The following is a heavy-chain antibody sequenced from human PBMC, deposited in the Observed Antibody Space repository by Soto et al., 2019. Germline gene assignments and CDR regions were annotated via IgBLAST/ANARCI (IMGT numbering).Heavy chain of an antibody. J-gene: IGHJ5*02. D-gene: IGHD6-19*01. CDR2: IGSDGTST. CDR1: GFTFDDYW. V-gene: IGHV3-74*01. CDR3: ARDITGWT. Sequence: PGGSLRLSCAASGFTFDDYWMHWARQAPGKGLVWIARIGSDGTSTSYADSVKGRFTISRDNAKKTLYLQMNNLRADDTAVYYCARDITGWTWGQGTLVTVSS.